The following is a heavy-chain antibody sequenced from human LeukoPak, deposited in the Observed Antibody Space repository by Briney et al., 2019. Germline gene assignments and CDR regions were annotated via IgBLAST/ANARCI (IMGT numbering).Heavy chain of an antibody. J-gene: IGHJ5*02. D-gene: IGHD5-12*01. CDR3: PRRWSGYDYGPWFDP. CDR2: INHSGST. V-gene: IGHV4-34*01. CDR1: GGSFSGYY. Sequence: SETLSLTCAVYGGSFSGYYWSWVRQPPGKGLEWIGEINHSGSTNYNPSLKSRVTISVDTSKNQFSLKLSSLTAADTAVYYCPRRWSGYDYGPWFDPWRQGTLVTVPS.